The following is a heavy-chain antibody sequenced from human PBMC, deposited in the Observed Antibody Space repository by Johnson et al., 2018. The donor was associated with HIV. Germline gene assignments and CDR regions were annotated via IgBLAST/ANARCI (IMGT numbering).Heavy chain of an antibody. CDR2: ISSNGGST. D-gene: IGHD3-10*01. Sequence: VQLVESGGGVVQPGRSLRLSCAASGFTFSSYAMHWVRQAPGKGLEYVSAISSNGGSTYYANSVKCRFTISRDNSKNTLYLQMNSLRAEDTAVYYCAREQATLWFRASGAAFDIWGQGTTVTVSS. CDR1: GFTFSSYA. V-gene: IGHV3-64*01. J-gene: IGHJ3*02. CDR3: AREQATLWFRASGAAFDI.